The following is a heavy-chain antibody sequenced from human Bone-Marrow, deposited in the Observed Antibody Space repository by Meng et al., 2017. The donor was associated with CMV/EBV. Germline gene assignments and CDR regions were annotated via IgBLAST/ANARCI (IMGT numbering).Heavy chain of an antibody. Sequence: GGSLRLSCAASGFTFNSHSMNWVRQAPGRGLEWVSSISMSSDYKYYADSVKGRFTISRDNAKNSLYLQISSLRAEDTAVYYCARFTVTTFLGIYYYYGMDVWGQGTTVTVSS. CDR2: ISMSSDYK. J-gene: IGHJ6*02. V-gene: IGHV3-21*01. CDR3: ARFTVTTFLGIYYYYGMDV. CDR1: GFTFNSHS. D-gene: IGHD4-17*01.